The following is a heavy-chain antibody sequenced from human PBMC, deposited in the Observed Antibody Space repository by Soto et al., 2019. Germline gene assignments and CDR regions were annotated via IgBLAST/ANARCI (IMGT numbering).Heavy chain of an antibody. CDR3: AATYYYDSSGYTNFDY. D-gene: IGHD3-22*01. CDR2: IDDSGST. J-gene: IGHJ4*02. Sequence: PSETLSLTCAVYGGSFSGYYWNWIRQSPGKGLEWIGEIDDSGSTNYNPSLKSRVTISVDTSKNQFSLKLSSVTAADTAVYYCAATYYYDSSGYTNFDYWGQGTLVTVS. CDR1: GGSFSGYY. V-gene: IGHV4-34*01.